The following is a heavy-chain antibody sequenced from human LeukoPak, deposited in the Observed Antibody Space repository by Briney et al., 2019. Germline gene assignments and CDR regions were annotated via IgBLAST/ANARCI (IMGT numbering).Heavy chain of an antibody. Sequence: GASVKVSCKASGYTFTSYGISWVRQAPGQGLEWMGWISAYNGNTNYAQKLQGRVTMTTDTSTSTAYMELRSLRSDDTAVYYCARDQKDYDFWSGHDYWGQGTLVTVSS. CDR2: ISAYNGNT. V-gene: IGHV1-18*01. CDR1: GYTFTSYG. CDR3: ARDQKDYDFWSGHDY. J-gene: IGHJ4*02. D-gene: IGHD3-3*01.